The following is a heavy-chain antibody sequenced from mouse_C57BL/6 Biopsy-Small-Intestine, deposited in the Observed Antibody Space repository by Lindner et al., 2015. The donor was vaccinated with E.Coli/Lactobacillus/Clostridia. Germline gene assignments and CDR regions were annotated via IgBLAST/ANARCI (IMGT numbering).Heavy chain of an antibody. CDR3: ARSVYGSSYGYFDV. D-gene: IGHD1-1*01. V-gene: IGHV1-80*01. CDR1: GYAFSSYW. J-gene: IGHJ1*03. Sequence: VQLQESGPELVRPGASVKISCKASGYAFSSYWMNWVKQRPGKGLEWIGQIYPGDGDTNYNGMFRDKATLTADKSSSTAYMQLISLTSEDSAVFFCARSVYGSSYGYFDVWGTGTTVTVSS. CDR2: IYPGDGDT.